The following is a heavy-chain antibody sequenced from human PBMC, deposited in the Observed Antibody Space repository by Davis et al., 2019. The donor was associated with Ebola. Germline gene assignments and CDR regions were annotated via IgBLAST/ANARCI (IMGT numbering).Heavy chain of an antibody. CDR1: GYTFTSYA. D-gene: IGHD6-6*01. Sequence: SVKVSCKASGYTFTSYAISWVRQAPGQGLEWMGRIIPILGIANYAQKFQGRVTITADKSTSTAYMELSSLRSEDTAVYYCASGEQLVLYYYYGMDVWGQGTTVTVSS. J-gene: IGHJ6*02. CDR2: IIPILGIA. CDR3: ASGEQLVLYYYYGMDV. V-gene: IGHV1-69*04.